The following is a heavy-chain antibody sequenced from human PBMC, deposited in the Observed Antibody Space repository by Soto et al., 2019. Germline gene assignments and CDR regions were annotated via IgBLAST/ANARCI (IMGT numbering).Heavy chain of an antibody. D-gene: IGHD6-19*01. CDR1: RYTFTSYD. CDR3: ARSFAVPGAHIDY. CDR2: MNPNSGNT. J-gene: IGHJ4*02. V-gene: IGHV1-8*01. Sequence: GASVKVSCNATRYTFTSYDMKWVRQATVQGLEWMGWMNPNSGNTGYAQKRQGRVTMTRNPSISTAYMELSSLRSEDTAVYFCARSFAVPGAHIDYWGQGTQVTVSS.